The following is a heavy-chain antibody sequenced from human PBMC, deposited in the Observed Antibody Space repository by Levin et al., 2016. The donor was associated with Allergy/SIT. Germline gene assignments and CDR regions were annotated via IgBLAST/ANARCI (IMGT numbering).Heavy chain of an antibody. Sequence: SETLSLTCSVSGGSISSYYWSWIRQSPGKGLEWIGFIYSSGSTNYSPSLKSRITMSVDTSKSQFSLKLSSVTAADTAVYYCARDYGDYYFDYWGQGTLVTVSS. CDR1: GGSISSYY. J-gene: IGHJ4*02. V-gene: IGHV4-59*01. D-gene: IGHD4-17*01. CDR3: ARDYGDYYFDY. CDR2: IYSSGST.